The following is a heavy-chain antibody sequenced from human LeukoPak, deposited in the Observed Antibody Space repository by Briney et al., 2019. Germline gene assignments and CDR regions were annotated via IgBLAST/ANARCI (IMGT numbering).Heavy chain of an antibody. V-gene: IGHV3-23*01. J-gene: IGHJ4*02. CDR2: MSASIGST. CDR3: AKVKTYEGVGSYSHSLDN. CDR1: GFTFNKYA. D-gene: IGHD3-3*01. Sequence: PGGSLRLSCEASGFTFNKYAMGWVRQAPGKGLEWVSAMSASIGSTYYADSVKGRFTISRDNSKNTQYLQMHNLRAEDTAIYYCAKVKTYEGVGSYSHSLDNGGQETLSPSPQ.